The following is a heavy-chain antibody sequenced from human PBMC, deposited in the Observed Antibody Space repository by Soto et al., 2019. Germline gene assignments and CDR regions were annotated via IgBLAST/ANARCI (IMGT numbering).Heavy chain of an antibody. CDR3: ARAHGLGSYDWFDP. CDR1: GGSTSRGGYY. CDR2: SSYSGST. D-gene: IGHD3-10*01. Sequence: QVQLQESGPGLVRPSQTLSLTCTVSGGSTSRGGYYWTWIRQHPGKGLEWIGFSSYSGSTAYSPSHRSRATISVDTSKNQFSLNLTSVTAADTAVYYCARAHGLGSYDWFDPWGQGTLVTVSS. J-gene: IGHJ5*02. V-gene: IGHV4-31*03.